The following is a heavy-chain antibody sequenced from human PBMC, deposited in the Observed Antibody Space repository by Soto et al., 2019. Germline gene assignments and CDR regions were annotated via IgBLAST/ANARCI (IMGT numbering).Heavy chain of an antibody. CDR2: IYSSGST. CDR3: AGGSSWHDAFDT. CDR1: GFTVSSNY. D-gene: IGHD6-13*01. V-gene: IGHV3-66*01. J-gene: IGHJ3*02. Sequence: EVQLVESGGGLVQPGGSLRLSCADSGFTVSSNYMSWVRQAPGKGLEWVSVIYSSGSTYYADSVKGRFTISRDNSKNTLYLQMNSMRAEYTAVYYCAGGSSWHDAFDTWGQGTMVTVSS.